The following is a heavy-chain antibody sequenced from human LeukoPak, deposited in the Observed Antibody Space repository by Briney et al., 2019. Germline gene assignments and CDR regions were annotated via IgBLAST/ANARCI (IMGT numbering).Heavy chain of an antibody. CDR2: INWNGGST. CDR3: ARDLVGDSSGYYSWYFDY. V-gene: IGHV3-20*04. CDR1: GFTFDDYG. Sequence: GGSLRLSCAASGFTFDDYGMSWVRQAPGKGLEWVSGINWNGGSTGYAGSVKGRFTISRDNAKNSLYLQMNSLRAEDTALYYCARDLVGDSSGYYSWYFDYWGQGTLVTVSS. J-gene: IGHJ4*02. D-gene: IGHD3-22*01.